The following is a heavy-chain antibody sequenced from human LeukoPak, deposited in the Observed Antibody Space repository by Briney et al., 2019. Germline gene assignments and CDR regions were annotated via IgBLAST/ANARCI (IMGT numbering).Heavy chain of an antibody. CDR3: AREEVHAYYYGMDV. D-gene: IGHD1-1*01. CDR2: IYYSGST. CDR1: GGSVSSGSYY. J-gene: IGHJ6*02. Sequence: PSETLSLTCTVSGGSVSSGSYYWSWIRQPPGKGLEWIGYIYYSGSTNYNPSLKSRVTISVDTSKNQFSLKLSSVTAADTAVYYCAREEVHAYYYGMDVWGQGTTVTVSS. V-gene: IGHV4-61*01.